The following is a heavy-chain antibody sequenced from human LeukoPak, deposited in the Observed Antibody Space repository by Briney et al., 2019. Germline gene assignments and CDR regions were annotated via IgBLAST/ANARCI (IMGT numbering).Heavy chain of an antibody. CDR3: ARDRGDVTVVTPANAIDI. CDR1: GFPFSSYW. V-gene: IGHV3-74*01. CDR2: INSDGSST. J-gene: IGHJ3*02. Sequence: GGSVSLLCAASGFPFSSYWMHWVRQAPGKGLVWVSRINSDGSSTSYADSVKGRFTISRDNAKNTLYLQMNSLRAEDTAVYYCARDRGDVTVVTPANAIDIWGQGTMVTVSS. D-gene: IGHD4-23*01.